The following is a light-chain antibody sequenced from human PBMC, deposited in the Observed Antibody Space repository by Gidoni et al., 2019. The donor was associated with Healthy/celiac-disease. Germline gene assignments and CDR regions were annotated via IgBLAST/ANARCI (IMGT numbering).Light chain of an antibody. V-gene: IGKV3-20*01. CDR2: GAS. Sequence: EFVLTQSPGTLSLSPGERATLSCRASQSVSSSDLAWYQRKPGQAPRLLIYGASSRATGIPDRFSGSGSGTDFTLTISRLEPEDFAVYYCQQYGSSPPMYTFGQGTKLEIK. J-gene: IGKJ2*01. CDR3: QQYGSSPPMYT. CDR1: QSVSSSD.